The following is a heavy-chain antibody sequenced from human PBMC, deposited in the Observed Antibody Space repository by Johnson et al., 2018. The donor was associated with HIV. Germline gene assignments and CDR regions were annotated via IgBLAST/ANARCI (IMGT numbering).Heavy chain of an antibody. CDR3: ARDRAHYYYSSGYYESGAFDI. Sequence: QMQLVESGGGVVQPGRSLRLSCAASGFTFSSYAMHWVRQAPGKGLEWVAVISYDGSNKYYADSVKGRFTISRDNSKNTLYLQMNSLRAEDTAVYYCARDRAHYYYSSGYYESGAFDIWGQGTMVTVSS. D-gene: IGHD3-22*01. CDR2: ISYDGSNK. CDR1: GFTFSSYA. J-gene: IGHJ3*02. V-gene: IGHV3-30*04.